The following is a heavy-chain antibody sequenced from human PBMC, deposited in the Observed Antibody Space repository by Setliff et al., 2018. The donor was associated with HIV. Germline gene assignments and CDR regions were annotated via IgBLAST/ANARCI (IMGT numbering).Heavy chain of an antibody. J-gene: IGHJ6*03. Sequence: SVKVSCKASGYTFTSSGITWVRQAPGQGLEWMGWIGTYNGDTNYAQKFQGRVTMTTDTSTSTAYMELRSLISYDTAVYYCAREGLWFGDRGYYMDVWGTGTAVTVSS. D-gene: IGHD3-10*01. CDR3: AREGLWFGDRGYYMDV. CDR2: IGTYNGDT. CDR1: GYTFTSSG. V-gene: IGHV1-18*01.